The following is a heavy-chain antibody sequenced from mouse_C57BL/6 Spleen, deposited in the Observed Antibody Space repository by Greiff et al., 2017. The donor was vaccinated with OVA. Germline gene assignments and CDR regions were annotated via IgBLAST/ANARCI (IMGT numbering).Heavy chain of an antibody. V-gene: IGHV1-20*01. J-gene: IGHJ4*01. CDR2: INPYNGDT. CDR3: ARGDDGYYAFGYAMDY. Sequence: VQLQQSGPELVKPGDSVKISCKASGYSFTGYFMNWVMQSHGKSLEWIGRINPYNGDTFYNQKFKGKATLTVDKSSSTAHMELRSLTSEDSAVYYCARGDDGYYAFGYAMDYWGQGTSVTVSS. D-gene: IGHD2-3*01. CDR1: GYSFTGYF.